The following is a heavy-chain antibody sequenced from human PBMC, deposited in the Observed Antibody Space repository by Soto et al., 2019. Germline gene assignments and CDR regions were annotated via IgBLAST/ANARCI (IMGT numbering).Heavy chain of an antibody. CDR3: AKDGGVYSYEL. CDR1: GFTFSNYA. Sequence: EVQLLESGGGLVQPGGSLRLSWAASGFTFSNYARHWVRQAPGKGLEWVSSISGRGTESYYADSVKGRFTISRDNSRSTLSLQMNSLRAEDTAVYYCAKDGGVYSYELWGQGTLVTVSS. CDR2: ISGRGTES. J-gene: IGHJ4*02. D-gene: IGHD5-18*01. V-gene: IGHV3-23*01.